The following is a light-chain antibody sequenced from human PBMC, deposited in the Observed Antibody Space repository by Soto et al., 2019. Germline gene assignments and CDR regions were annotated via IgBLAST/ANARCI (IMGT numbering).Light chain of an antibody. J-gene: IGKJ1*01. V-gene: IGKV3-20*01. CDR1: QSVSSNF. CDR2: GAS. CDR3: HQYGSSPRT. Sequence: PGDRATLSCRASQSVSSNFLAWFQQKPGQAPRLLIYGASIRATGIPDRFSGSGSGTDFTLTIRRLEPEDFAMYFCHQYGSSPRTFGQGTKVEIK.